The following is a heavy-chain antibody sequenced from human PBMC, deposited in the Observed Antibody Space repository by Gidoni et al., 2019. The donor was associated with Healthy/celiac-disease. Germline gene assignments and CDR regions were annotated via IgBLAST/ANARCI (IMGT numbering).Heavy chain of an antibody. D-gene: IGHD3-10*01. J-gene: IGHJ4*02. CDR1: RITFGSYA. CDR3: AKEGYYYGSGPFDY. CDR2: ISASGGST. V-gene: IGHV3-23*01. Sequence: EVQLLESGGGVVQAGGSLRLSCAATRITFGSYAMSWVRQAPGKGLEWVSAISASGGSTYYADSVKGRFTISRDNSKNTLYLQMNSLRAEDTAVYYCAKEGYYYGSGPFDYWGQGTLVTVSS.